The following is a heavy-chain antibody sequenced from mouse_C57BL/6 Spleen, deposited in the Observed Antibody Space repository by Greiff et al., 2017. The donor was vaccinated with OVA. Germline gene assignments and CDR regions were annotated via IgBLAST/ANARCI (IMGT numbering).Heavy chain of an antibody. CDR1: GYTFTSYW. V-gene: IGHV1-52*01. CDR3: ARHGSSYPSFAY. J-gene: IGHJ3*01. CDR2: IDPSDSET. Sequence: QVQLQQPGAELVRPGSSVKLSCKASGYTFTSYWMHWVKQRPIQGLEWIGNIDPSDSETHYNQKFKDKATLTVDKSSSTAYMQLSSLTSEDSAVYYCARHGSSYPSFAYWGQGTLVTVSA. D-gene: IGHD1-1*01.